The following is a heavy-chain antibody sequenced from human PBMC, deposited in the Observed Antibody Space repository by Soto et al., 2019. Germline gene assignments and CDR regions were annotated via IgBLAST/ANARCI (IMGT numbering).Heavy chain of an antibody. CDR2: IWSDGSDN. J-gene: IGHJ4*02. CDR3: ARDRGYCTHGICYTLYY. V-gene: IGHV3-33*01. D-gene: IGHD2-8*01. CDR1: GFAFSRYA. Sequence: QVQLVESGGGVVQPGRSLRLSCEASGFAFSRYAMHWVRQAPGKGLEWVAIIWSDGSDNYYTDSVKGRFAISRDNSKNTLFLQMDSLRAEDTAVYYCARDRGYCTHGICYTLYYWGQGTLVTVSS.